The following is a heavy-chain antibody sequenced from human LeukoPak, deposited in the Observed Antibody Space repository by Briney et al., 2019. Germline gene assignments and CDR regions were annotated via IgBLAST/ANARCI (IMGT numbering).Heavy chain of an antibody. Sequence: GSLRLSCAASGFTFSSYGMHWVRQPPRKGLEWIGSIYYSGSTYYNPSLKSRVTISVDTSKNQFSLKLTSVTAADTAVYYCARKIGGSYFDYWGQGTLVTVSS. CDR3: ARKIGGSYFDY. J-gene: IGHJ4*02. CDR1: GFTFSSYG. V-gene: IGHV4-39*01. CDR2: IYYSGST. D-gene: IGHD1-26*01.